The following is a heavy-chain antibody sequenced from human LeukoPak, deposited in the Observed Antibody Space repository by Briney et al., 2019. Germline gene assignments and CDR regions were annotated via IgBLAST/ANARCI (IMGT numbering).Heavy chain of an antibody. J-gene: IGHJ4*02. CDR2: IYYSGST. Sequence: KTGGSLRLSCAASGFTFSNAWMSWVRQAPGKGLEWIGSIYYSGSTYYNPSLKSRVTISVDTSKNQFSLKLSSVTAADTAVYYCARDVSSGFPFFDYWGQGTLVTVSS. CDR1: GFTFSNAW. CDR3: ARDVSSGFPFFDY. D-gene: IGHD6-19*01. V-gene: IGHV4-4*02.